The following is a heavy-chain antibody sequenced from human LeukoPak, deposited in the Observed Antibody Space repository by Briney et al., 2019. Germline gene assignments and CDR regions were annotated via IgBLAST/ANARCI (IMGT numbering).Heavy chain of an antibody. CDR1: GLNFSAYY. J-gene: IGHJ4*02. CDR2: ISKTGTTI. CDR3: LAGVALDY. V-gene: IGHV3-11*01. D-gene: IGHD3-3*01. Sequence: PGGSLRLSCVASGLNFSAYYMTWIRWAPGNGLEAPGKGLEWLSHISKTGTTIYYADSVKGRFTISRDNAKSSLYLHMTSLRAEDTAVYYCLAGVALDYWGQGALVTVSS.